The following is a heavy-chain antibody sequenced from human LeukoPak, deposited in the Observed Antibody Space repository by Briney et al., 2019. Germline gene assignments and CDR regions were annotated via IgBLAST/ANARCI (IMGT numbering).Heavy chain of an antibody. V-gene: IGHV3-21*01. CDR2: XXRSSSI. CDR3: ARVAPYSSSWYGGAFDI. Sequence: XXRSSSISYADSVKGRFTISRDNAKNSLYLQMNSLRTEDTAVYYCARVAPYSSSWYGGAFDIWGQGTMVTVSS. J-gene: IGHJ3*02. D-gene: IGHD6-13*01.